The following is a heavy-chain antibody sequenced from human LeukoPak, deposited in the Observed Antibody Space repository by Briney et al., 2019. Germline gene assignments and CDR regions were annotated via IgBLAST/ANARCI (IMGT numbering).Heavy chain of an antibody. J-gene: IGHJ5*02. CDR3: ARERVVVPAATPTRFDP. D-gene: IGHD2-2*01. CDR2: VDPEDGET. CDR1: GYTFTDYY. Sequence: ASVTVSCKVSGYTFTDYYMHWVQQAPGKGLEWMGLVDPEDGETIYAEKFQGRVTITADTSTDTAYMELSSLRSEDTAVYYCARERVVVPAATPTRFDPWGQGTLVTVSS. V-gene: IGHV1-69-2*01.